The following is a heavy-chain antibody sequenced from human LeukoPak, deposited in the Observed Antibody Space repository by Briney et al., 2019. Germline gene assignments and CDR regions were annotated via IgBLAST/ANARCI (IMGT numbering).Heavy chain of an antibody. CDR3: ARITSRYGMDV. Sequence: GGSLRLSCAASGFTFSSYAMHWVRKAPGKGLEWVAVISYDGSNKYYADSVKGRFTISRDNSKNTLYLQMNSLRAEDTAVYYCARITSRYGMDVWGQGTTVTVSS. D-gene: IGHD1-1*01. CDR2: ISYDGSNK. V-gene: IGHV3-30*04. J-gene: IGHJ6*02. CDR1: GFTFSSYA.